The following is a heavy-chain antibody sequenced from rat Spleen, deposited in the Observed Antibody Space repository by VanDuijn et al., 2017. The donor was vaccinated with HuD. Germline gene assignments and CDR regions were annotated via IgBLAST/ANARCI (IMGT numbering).Heavy chain of an antibody. J-gene: IGHJ4*01. CDR1: GFNFNDYW. CDR2: INKDSSTI. CDR3: AREPPGYGYCVTDA. D-gene: IGHD4-3*01. Sequence: EVKLVESGGGLVQPGRSLKLSCVASGFNFNDYWMGWVRQAPGKGLEWIGEINKDSSTINYTPSLKDKFTISRDNAQNTLYREMSKLGSEDTAIYYCAREPPGYGYCVTDAWGQGASVTVSS. V-gene: IGHV4-2*01.